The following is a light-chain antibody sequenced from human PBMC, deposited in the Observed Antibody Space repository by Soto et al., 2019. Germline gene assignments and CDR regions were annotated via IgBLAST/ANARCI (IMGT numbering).Light chain of an antibody. CDR2: DAS. V-gene: IGKV3-11*01. CDR1: QTVSSS. J-gene: IGKJ1*01. Sequence: EIVLTQSPATLSLSPGERATLSCRASQTVSSSLAWYQQRRGQAPRLLIYDASNRATGIPARFSGSGSGTDFTLSISSLEPEDFAVYYCQQRSHWPTFGQGTKVDIK. CDR3: QQRSHWPT.